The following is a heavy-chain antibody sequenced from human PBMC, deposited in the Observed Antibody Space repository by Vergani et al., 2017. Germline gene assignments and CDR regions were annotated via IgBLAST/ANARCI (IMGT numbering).Heavy chain of an antibody. J-gene: IGHJ6*02. CDR3: ARDSVRCTSSTCSTPNGMDV. D-gene: IGHD2-2*01. CDR1: GGIFSSYP. Sequence: QVQLVQSGAEVKKPGSSVKVSCKASGGIFSSYPISWVRQAPGQGLEWMGNIIPIFGTANYAQKFQGRVTITADESTRTVYMELSSLRSEDTAMYYCARDSVRCTSSTCSTPNGMDVWGQGTPVAVSS. CDR2: IIPIFGTA. V-gene: IGHV1-69*18.